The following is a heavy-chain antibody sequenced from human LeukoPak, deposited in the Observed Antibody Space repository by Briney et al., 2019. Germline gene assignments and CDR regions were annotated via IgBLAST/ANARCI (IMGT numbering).Heavy chain of an antibody. V-gene: IGHV3-48*03. CDR3: AELGITMIGGV. CDR2: ISSSGSTI. D-gene: IGHD3-10*02. CDR1: GFTFSSYE. J-gene: IGHJ6*04. Sequence: EGSLRLSCAASGFTFSSYEMNWVRQAPGKGLEWVSYISSSGSTIYHADSVKGRFTISRDNAKNSLYLQMNSLRAEDTAVYYCAELGITMIGGVWGKRTTVTISS.